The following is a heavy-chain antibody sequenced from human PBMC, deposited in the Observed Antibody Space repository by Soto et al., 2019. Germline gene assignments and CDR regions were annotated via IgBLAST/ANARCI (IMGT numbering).Heavy chain of an antibody. CDR3: ARDPDGLFDFDY. V-gene: IGHV3-48*02. D-gene: IGHD2-21*01. J-gene: IGHJ4*02. CDR1: GFTFSTYG. Sequence: EVQLVESGGGLVQPGGSLRLSCAASGFTFSTYGMNWVRQAPGKGLEWLSYMSGSYSDIHYADSVKGRFTISRDNAKNSLYLQMSSLRDEDTAVYYCARDPDGLFDFDYWGQGTLVTVSS. CDR2: MSGSYSDI.